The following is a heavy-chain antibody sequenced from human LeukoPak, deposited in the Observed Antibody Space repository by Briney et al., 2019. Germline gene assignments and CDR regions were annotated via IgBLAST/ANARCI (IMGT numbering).Heavy chain of an antibody. J-gene: IGHJ4*02. D-gene: IGHD7-27*01. CDR2: MSYDGSNK. CDR3: ARDSWGFDF. V-gene: IGHV3-30*04. CDR1: GFTFSNFA. Sequence: PGGSLRLSCAASGFTFSNFAMHWVRQAPGKGLEWVAMMSYDGSNKYTDSVKGRFTISRDNSKNMVDLYMSNLKIEATAVYYCARDSWGFDFWGQGTLVTVSS.